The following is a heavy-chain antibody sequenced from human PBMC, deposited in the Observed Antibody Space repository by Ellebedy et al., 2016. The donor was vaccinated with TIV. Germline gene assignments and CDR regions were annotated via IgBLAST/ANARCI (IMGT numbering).Heavy chain of an antibody. V-gene: IGHV3-33*01. CDR2: IWSDGSEE. D-gene: IGHD3-10*01. CDR1: GFIFSHYH. CDR3: AREVLGGQGDMDV. Sequence: GESLKISCAPSGFIFSHYHMHWVRQAPGKGLAWVALIWSDGSEEYYAASVKGRFTLSRDNSKNTLYLQMNSLTAKDTAVYYCAREVLGGQGDMDVWGQGTTVTVSS. J-gene: IGHJ6*02.